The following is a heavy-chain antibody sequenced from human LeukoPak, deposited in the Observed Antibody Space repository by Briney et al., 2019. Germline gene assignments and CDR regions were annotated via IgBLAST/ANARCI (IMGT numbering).Heavy chain of an antibody. CDR1: GGSISSGSYY. J-gene: IGHJ4*02. Sequence: PSETLSLTCTVSGGSISSGSYYWSWIRQPAGKGLEWIGRIYTSGSTNYNPSLKSRVTMSVDTSKNQFSLKLSSVTAADTAVYYCASSGWGRGAYYDSSGYRFDYWGQGTLVTVSS. V-gene: IGHV4-61*02. D-gene: IGHD3-22*01. CDR2: IYTSGST. CDR3: ASSGWGRGAYYDSSGYRFDY.